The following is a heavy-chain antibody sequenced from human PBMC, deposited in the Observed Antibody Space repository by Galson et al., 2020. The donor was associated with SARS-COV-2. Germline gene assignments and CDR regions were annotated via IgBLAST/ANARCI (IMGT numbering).Heavy chain of an antibody. J-gene: IGHJ4*02. CDR1: GFSLSTSGMC. CDR3: ARTWITRTASRTFDY. D-gene: IGHD3-10*01. CDR2: IDWDGDK. Sequence: SGPTLVKPTQTLTLTCTFSGFSLSTSGMCVSWIRQPPGKALEWLARIDWDGDKHYSTSLKTRFTISKDTSKNQEVLIMTNMDPVDTATYYCARTWITRTASRTFDYWGQGTLVTVSS. V-gene: IGHV2-70*11.